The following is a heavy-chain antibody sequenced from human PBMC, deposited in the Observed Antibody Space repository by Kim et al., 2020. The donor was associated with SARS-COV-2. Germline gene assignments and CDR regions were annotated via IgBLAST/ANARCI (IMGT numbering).Heavy chain of an antibody. Sequence: SETLSLTCAVYGGSFSGYYWSWIRQPPGKGLEWIGEINHSGSTNYNPSLKSRVTISVDTSKNQFSLKLSSVTAADTAVYYCARGSFTYGFWSGYPYNWFDPWGQGTLVTVSS. J-gene: IGHJ5*02. V-gene: IGHV4-34*01. CDR1: GGSFSGYY. D-gene: IGHD3-3*01. CDR3: ARGSFTYGFWSGYPYNWFDP. CDR2: INHSGST.